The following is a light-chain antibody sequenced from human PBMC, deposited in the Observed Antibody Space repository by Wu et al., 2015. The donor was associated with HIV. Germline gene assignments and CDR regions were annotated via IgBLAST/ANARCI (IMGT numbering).Light chain of an antibody. CDR1: QIVSSSF. V-gene: IGKV3-20*01. Sequence: EIVLTQSPGTLSLSPGERATLSCRASQIVSSSFLAWYQQKPGLAPRLLIYGASRRATDIPDRFSGSGSGTDFTLTINSLEPADFAIYYCQHYASSPWTFGQGTKVEI. J-gene: IGKJ1*01. CDR3: QHYASSPWT. CDR2: GAS.